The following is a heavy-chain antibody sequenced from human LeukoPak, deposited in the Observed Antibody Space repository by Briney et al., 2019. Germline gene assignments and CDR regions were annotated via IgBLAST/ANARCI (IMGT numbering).Heavy chain of an antibody. Sequence: ASVKVSCKASGYTFTSYGISWARQAPGQGLEWMGWISAYNGNTNYAQKLQGRVTMTTDTSTSTAYMELRSLRSDDTAVYYCAREIRAAAGTIGAVAGPDYWGQGTLVTVSS. CDR2: ISAYNGNT. V-gene: IGHV1-18*01. CDR1: GYTFTSYG. D-gene: IGHD6-19*01. CDR3: AREIRAAAGTIGAVAGPDY. J-gene: IGHJ4*02.